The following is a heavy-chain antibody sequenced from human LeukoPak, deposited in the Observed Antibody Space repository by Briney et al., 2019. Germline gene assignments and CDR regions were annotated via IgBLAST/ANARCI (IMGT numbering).Heavy chain of an antibody. V-gene: IGHV4-59*08. CDR3: ARHVETHNENYFDP. D-gene: IGHD5-24*01. CDR1: GGSISSHY. J-gene: IGHJ5*02. CDR2: MHFSGST. Sequence: SSEALSLTCSVSGGSISSHYWSWPRQSPGKGLEWIGYMHFSGSTVYSPSLKSRVTISMGTSRNQFSLRLSSVTAADTAVYYCARHVETHNENYFDPWGRGTLVTVSS.